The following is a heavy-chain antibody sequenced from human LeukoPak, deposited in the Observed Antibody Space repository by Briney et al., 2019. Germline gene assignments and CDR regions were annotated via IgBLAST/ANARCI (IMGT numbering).Heavy chain of an antibody. Sequence: GGSLRLSCAASRFIFSNYAMHWVRQAPGKGLDWVAVISYHGRDQFYADSVKGRFTISRDNSKNTLYLQMNSLRAEDTAVYYCAKYPRGRYYYDSSGYYPHFDYWGQGTLVTVSS. V-gene: IGHV3-30*04. CDR2: ISYHGRDQ. D-gene: IGHD3-22*01. CDR3: AKYPRGRYYYDSSGYYPHFDY. CDR1: RFIFSNYA. J-gene: IGHJ4*02.